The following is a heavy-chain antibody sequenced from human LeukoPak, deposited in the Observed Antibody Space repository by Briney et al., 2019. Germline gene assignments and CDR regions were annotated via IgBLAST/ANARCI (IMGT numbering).Heavy chain of an antibody. J-gene: IGHJ4*02. CDR3: AKDGGGTDFDY. CDR2: ILNDGSNK. D-gene: IGHD1-26*01. Sequence: PGGSLRLSCAASGFTFSTYGMHWVRQAPGKGLEWVAFILNDGSNKYYADSVKGRLTISRDNSKNTLYLQMNSLRAEDTAVYYCAKDGGGTDFDYWGQGTLVTVSS. CDR1: GFTFSTYG. V-gene: IGHV3-30*18.